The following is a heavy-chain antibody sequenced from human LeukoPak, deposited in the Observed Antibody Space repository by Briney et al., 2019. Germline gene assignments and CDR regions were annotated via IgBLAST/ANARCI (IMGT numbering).Heavy chain of an antibody. V-gene: IGHV3-23*01. CDR3: AKDIAVFDY. CDR2: ITAIDGRT. D-gene: IGHD6-19*01. Sequence: PGGSLRLSCVASGFTFSSTTMGWVRQAPGRGLEWVSSITAIDGRTYYADSVRGRFTISRDNSKNTLYLQMNSLRAEDTAVYYCAKDIAVFDYWGQGTLVTVSS. J-gene: IGHJ4*02. CDR1: GFTFSSTT.